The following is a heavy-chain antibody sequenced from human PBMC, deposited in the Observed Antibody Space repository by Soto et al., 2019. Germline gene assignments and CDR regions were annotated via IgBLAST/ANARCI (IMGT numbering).Heavy chain of an antibody. V-gene: IGHV1-69*13. J-gene: IGHJ5*02. CDR2: IIPIFGTA. Sequence: SVKVSCKASGGTFSSYAISWLRQSPGQGLEWMGGIIPIFGTANYAQKFQGRVTITADESTSTAYMELSSLRSEDTAVYYCARDRRFGELKRPTLPDSDPWGQGTLVTVSS. CDR3: ARDRRFGELKRPTLPDSDP. CDR1: GGTFSSYA. D-gene: IGHD3-10*01.